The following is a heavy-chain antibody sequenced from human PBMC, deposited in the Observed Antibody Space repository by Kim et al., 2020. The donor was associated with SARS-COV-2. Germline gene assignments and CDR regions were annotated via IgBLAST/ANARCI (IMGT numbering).Heavy chain of an antibody. CDR3: ARGGGIAAAGWFDP. D-gene: IGHD6-13*01. Sequence: SETLTLTCAVYGGSFSGYYWSWIRQPPGKGLEWIGEINHSGSTNYKPSLKSRVTISVDTSKNQFSLKLSSVTAADTAVYYCARGGGIAAAGWFDPWGQGTLVTVSS. CDR1: GGSFSGYY. J-gene: IGHJ5*02. V-gene: IGHV4-34*01. CDR2: INHSGST.